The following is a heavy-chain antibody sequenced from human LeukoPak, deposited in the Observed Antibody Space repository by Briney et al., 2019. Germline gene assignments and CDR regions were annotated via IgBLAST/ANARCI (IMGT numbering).Heavy chain of an antibody. CDR3: ARDSIVVTPYGMDV. V-gene: IGHV3-53*01. CDR1: GFTVSSNY. Sequence: GGSPRLSCVASGFTVSSNYMTWVRQAPGKGLEWVSVIYSGGSTNYADSVKGRFTISRDNSKNTLYLQMNSLRAEDTAVYYCARDSIVVTPYGMDVWGPGTTVTVSS. CDR2: IYSGGST. D-gene: IGHD3-22*01. J-gene: IGHJ6*02.